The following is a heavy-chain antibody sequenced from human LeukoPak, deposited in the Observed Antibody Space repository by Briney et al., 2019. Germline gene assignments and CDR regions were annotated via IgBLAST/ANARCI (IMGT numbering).Heavy chain of an antibody. CDR1: GFTFSSYS. D-gene: IGHD3-16*01. CDR2: ISSSSSYI. V-gene: IGHV3-21*01. CDR3: ARSPHFYVWGSHIFDY. Sequence: GGSLRLSCAASGFTFSSYSMNWVRQAPGKGLEWVSSISSSSSYIYYADSVKGRFTISRDNAKNSLYLQMNSLRAEDTAVYYCARSPHFYVWGSHIFDYWGQGTLVTVSS. J-gene: IGHJ4*02.